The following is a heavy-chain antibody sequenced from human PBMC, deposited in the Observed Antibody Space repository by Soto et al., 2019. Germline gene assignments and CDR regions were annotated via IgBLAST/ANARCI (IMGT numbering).Heavy chain of an antibody. D-gene: IGHD2-15*01. V-gene: IGHV3-48*01. CDR2: ISSSSSTI. CDR1: GFTFSSYS. CDR3: ARDPVAATCYFDY. Sequence: GGSLRLSCAASGFTFSSYSMNWVRQAPGKGLEWVSYISSSSSTIYYADSVKGRFTISRDNAKNSLYLQMNSLRAEDTAVYYCARDPVAATCYFDYWGQGTLVTVSS. J-gene: IGHJ4*02.